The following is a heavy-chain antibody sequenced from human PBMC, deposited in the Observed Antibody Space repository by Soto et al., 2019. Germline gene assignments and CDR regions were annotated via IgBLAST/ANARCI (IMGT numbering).Heavy chain of an antibody. D-gene: IGHD7-27*01. CDR3: ARLTTIITGAFDD. V-gene: IGHV4-31*03. CDR1: GASIGSGSYY. Sequence: SETLSLTCTVSGASIGSGSYYWSWIRQYPGEGLVWIGHIYDSGRTYYNPSLESRVSISIDTSENEFSLTLTSVTAADTAVYYCARLTTIITGAFDDWGLGTVVTVSS. J-gene: IGHJ4*02. CDR2: IYDSGRT.